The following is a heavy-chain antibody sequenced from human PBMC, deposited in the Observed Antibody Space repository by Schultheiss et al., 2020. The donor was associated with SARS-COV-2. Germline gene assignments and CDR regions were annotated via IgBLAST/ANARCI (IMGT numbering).Heavy chain of an antibody. V-gene: IGHV4-30-2*01. J-gene: IGHJ6*02. CDR3: ARLRPAVASV. Sequence: SQTLSLTCAVYGGSFSGYSWSWIRQPPGKGLEWIGYIYHSGRTYYNPSLKSRVTISVDTSKNQFSLKLSSVTAADTAVYYCARLRPAVASVWGQGTTVTVSS. CDR1: GGSFSGYS. CDR2: IYHSGRT. D-gene: IGHD6-19*01.